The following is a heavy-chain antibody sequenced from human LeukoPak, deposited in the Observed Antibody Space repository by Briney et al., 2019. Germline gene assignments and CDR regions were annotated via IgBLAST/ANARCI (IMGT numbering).Heavy chain of an antibody. CDR3: ARDSLYSDGYDRSTWFNY. V-gene: IGHV1-3*01. CDR1: RYIFATSA. D-gene: IGHD5-18*01. Sequence: GASGRASCKASRYIFATSAVDFVRQAPGHSLEWRGWSNAGNGNTGYSPTFLGRVAITRDTSASTAYMAPRSLRSEDPGVYYCARDSLYSDGYDRSTWFNYWGQGDLVTVSS. J-gene: IGHJ4*02. CDR2: SNAGNGNT.